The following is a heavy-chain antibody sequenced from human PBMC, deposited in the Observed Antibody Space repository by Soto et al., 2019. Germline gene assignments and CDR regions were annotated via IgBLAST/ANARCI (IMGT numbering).Heavy chain of an antibody. V-gene: IGHV3-64*02. D-gene: IGHD3-22*01. CDR1: GFTFSSYA. J-gene: IGHJ3*02. Sequence: GGSLRLSCAASGFTFSSYAMHWVRQSPGKGLEYVSAISSNGGSTYYADSVKGRFTISRDNSKNTLYLQMGSLRAEDMAVYYCARDPTYYYDSSGYYDAFDIWGQGTMVTVSS. CDR2: ISSNGGST. CDR3: ARDPTYYYDSSGYYDAFDI.